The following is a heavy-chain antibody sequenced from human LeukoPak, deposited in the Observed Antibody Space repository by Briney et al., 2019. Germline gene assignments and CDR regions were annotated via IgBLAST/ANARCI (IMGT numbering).Heavy chain of an antibody. CDR2: IWYDASNE. CDR1: GFAFNTYG. D-gene: IGHD4-17*01. J-gene: IGHJ4*02. CDR3: AGGDYGDYIPHFDH. V-gene: IGHV3-33*01. Sequence: GGSLRLSCAASGFAFNTYGMHWVRQAPGKGLEWVAVIWYDASNERYADSVKGRFTISRDNSKNTLYLQMNSLRAEDTAVYYCAGGDYGDYIPHFDHWGQGTLVTVSS.